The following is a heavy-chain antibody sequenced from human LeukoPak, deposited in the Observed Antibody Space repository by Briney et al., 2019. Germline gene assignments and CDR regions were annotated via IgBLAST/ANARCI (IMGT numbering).Heavy chain of an antibody. CDR1: GFTFSTYS. J-gene: IGHJ4*02. CDR2: ISDSGAM. CDR3: AKDGGGGSYKY. D-gene: IGHD1-26*01. Sequence: PGGTLRLSCAASGFTFSTYSMEWVRQAPGKGLERVSYISDSGAMYYADSVRGRFTISRENAQNSLFLQMNSLRAEDTAVYYCAKDGGGGSYKYWGQGTLVTVSS. V-gene: IGHV3-48*01.